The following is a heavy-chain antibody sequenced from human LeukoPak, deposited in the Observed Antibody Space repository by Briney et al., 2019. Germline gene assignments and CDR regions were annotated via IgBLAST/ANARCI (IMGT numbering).Heavy chain of an antibody. CDR2: IYYSGST. CDR3: AGGHRNWLLSWFDP. Sequence: NPSETLSLTCTVSGGSISTGGYYWSWIRQHPGKGLEWIACIYYSGSTYYNPSLKSRITISVDTSKNQFSLKLSSVTAADTAVYYCAGGHRNWLLSWFDPWGRGTLVTVSS. CDR1: GGSISTGGYY. D-gene: IGHD3-9*01. J-gene: IGHJ5*02. V-gene: IGHV4-31*03.